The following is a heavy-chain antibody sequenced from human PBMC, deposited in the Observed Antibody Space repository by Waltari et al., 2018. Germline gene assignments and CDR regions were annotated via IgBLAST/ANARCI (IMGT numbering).Heavy chain of an antibody. CDR3: SKNTVYLQMNNFRAEDTAIYYCAKDYYDTNGFYYHDY. CDR2: IRDDDGRT. V-gene: IGHV3-23*01. CDR1: GFTFSRYA. Sequence: QLLESGGGLVQPGGSLRLSCAGSGFTFSRYAMSWVRQAPGKGLEWVSVIRDDDGRTFHSDLGKGLVCFSFFGDVYGRTCHADGVKGRFTISRDNSKNTVYLQMNNFRAEDTAIYYCAKDYYDTNGFYYHDYWGQGTLVTVSS. D-gene: IGHD2-21*01. J-gene: IGHJ4*02.